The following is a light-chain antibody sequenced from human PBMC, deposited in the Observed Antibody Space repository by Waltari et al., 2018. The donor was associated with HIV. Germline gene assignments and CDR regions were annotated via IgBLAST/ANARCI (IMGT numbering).Light chain of an antibody. CDR1: RGIAVAIYR. Sequence: QAVLTQPASLSASPGASASLPCTLRRGIAVAIYRIYWYQQKPGSPPQYLLRYKSDSDKQQGSGVPSRFSGSKDASANAGILLISGLQSGDEADYYCVIWHNSAWVFGGGTKLTVL. J-gene: IGLJ2*01. CDR3: VIWHNSAWV. CDR2: YKSDSDK. V-gene: IGLV5-45*01.